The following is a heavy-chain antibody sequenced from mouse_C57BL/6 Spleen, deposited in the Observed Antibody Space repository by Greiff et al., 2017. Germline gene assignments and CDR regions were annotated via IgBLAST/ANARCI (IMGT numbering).Heavy chain of an antibody. CDR3: ARGGYDYDGFAY. J-gene: IGHJ3*01. Sequence: EVQGVESGGGLVKPGGSLKLSCAASGFTFSSYAMSWVRQTPEKRLEWVATISDGGSYTYYPDNVKGRFTISRDNAKNNLYLQMSHLKSEDTAMYYCARGGYDYDGFAYWGQGTLVTVSA. V-gene: IGHV5-4*01. CDR1: GFTFSSYA. CDR2: ISDGGSYT. D-gene: IGHD2-4*01.